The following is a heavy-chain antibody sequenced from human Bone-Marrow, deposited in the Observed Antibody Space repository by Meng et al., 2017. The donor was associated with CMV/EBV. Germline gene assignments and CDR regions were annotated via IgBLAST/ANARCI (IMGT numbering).Heavy chain of an antibody. CDR1: GFTFSSYS. Sequence: GESLKISCAASGFTFSSYSMNWVRQAPGKGLEWVSSISSSSSYIYYADSVKGRFTISRDNAKNSLYLQMNSLKAEDTALYYCAKDWAYSSSSGYYYYGMDVWGQGTTVTVSS. CDR3: AKDWAYSSSSGYYYYGMDV. J-gene: IGHJ6*02. CDR2: ISSSSSYI. V-gene: IGHV3-21*04. D-gene: IGHD6-6*01.